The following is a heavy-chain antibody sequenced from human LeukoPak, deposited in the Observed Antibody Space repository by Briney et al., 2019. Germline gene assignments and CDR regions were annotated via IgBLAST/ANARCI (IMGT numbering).Heavy chain of an antibody. CDR1: GGSISSDY. CDR2: IYYSGST. J-gene: IGHJ3*02. D-gene: IGHD1-14*01. CDR3: AVRQRPGAFDI. V-gene: IGHV4-59*08. Sequence: SETPSLTCTVSGGSISSDYWNWIRQPPGKGLEWIGFIYYSGSTNYNPSLKSRVSISMDMSTNQFSLKLSSVTAADTAVYYCAVRQRPGAFDIWGQGTVVTVSS.